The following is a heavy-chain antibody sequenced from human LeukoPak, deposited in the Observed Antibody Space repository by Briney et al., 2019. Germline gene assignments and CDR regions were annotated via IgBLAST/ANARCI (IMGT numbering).Heavy chain of an antibody. CDR3: VRDHHYAFDS. Sequence: PGGSLRLSCSASGFTSTNYAMSWVRQAPGKGLEWISYLNPISGDIWYADSVKGRFTISRDNAKNSQYLQMNSLIDEDTAVYHCVRDHHYAFDSWGQGTLVTVSS. D-gene: IGHD3-16*01. CDR2: LNPISGDI. J-gene: IGHJ4*02. V-gene: IGHV3-48*02. CDR1: GFTSTNYA.